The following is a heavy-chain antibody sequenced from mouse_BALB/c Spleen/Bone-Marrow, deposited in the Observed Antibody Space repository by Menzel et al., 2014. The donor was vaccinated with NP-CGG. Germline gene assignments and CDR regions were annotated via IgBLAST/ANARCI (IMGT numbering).Heavy chain of an antibody. Sequence: VHLVESGPGLVQPSQSLSITCTVSGFSLTSYDVHWVRQSPGKGLEWLGGIWSGGGTDYDAGFISRLNLTKDNSQRQVFFKMNSLQADDTAIYLCARKEYRYDYFYSWGQGTTLTVSS. J-gene: IGHJ2*01. CDR1: GFSLTSYD. CDR3: ARKEYRYDYFYS. D-gene: IGHD2-14*01. CDR2: IWSGGGT. V-gene: IGHV2-4-1*01.